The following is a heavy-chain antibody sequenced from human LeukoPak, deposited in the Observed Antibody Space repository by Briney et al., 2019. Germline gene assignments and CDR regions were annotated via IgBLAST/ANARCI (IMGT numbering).Heavy chain of an antibody. CDR1: GFTFSGSA. J-gene: IGHJ4*02. Sequence: PGGSLKLSCAASGFTFSGSAMHWVRQASGKGLEWVGRIRSKANSYATAYAASVKGRFTISRDDSKNTAYLQMNSLKTEDTAVYYCTREGEGLLWFGELDYWGQGTLVTVSS. CDR2: IRSKANSYAT. D-gene: IGHD3-10*01. CDR3: TREGEGLLWFGELDY. V-gene: IGHV3-73*01.